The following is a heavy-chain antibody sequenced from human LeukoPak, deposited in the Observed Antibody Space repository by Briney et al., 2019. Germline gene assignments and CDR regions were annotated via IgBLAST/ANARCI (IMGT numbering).Heavy chain of an antibody. Sequence: PPETLSLTCAVYGGSFSGYYWSWIRQPPGKGLEWIGEINHSGSTNYNPSLKSRVTISVDTSKNQFSLKLSSVTAADTAVYYCASVRARKSIAARPGSSMGYYMDVWGKGTTVTVSS. J-gene: IGHJ6*03. CDR2: INHSGST. CDR1: GGSFSGYY. CDR3: ASVRARKSIAARPGSSMGYYMDV. D-gene: IGHD6-6*01. V-gene: IGHV4-34*01.